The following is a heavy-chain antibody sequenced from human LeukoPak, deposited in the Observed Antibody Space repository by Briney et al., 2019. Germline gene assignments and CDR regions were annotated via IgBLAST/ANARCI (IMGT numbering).Heavy chain of an antibody. Sequence: SETLSLTCTVSGGSISSSSYYWGWLRQPPGKGLEWIGSIYYSGSTYYNPSLKSRVTISVDTSKNQFSLKLSSVTAADTAVYYCARGSYDFWSGYYGGCFDPWGQGTLVTVSS. V-gene: IGHV4-39*07. CDR1: GGSISSSSYY. D-gene: IGHD3-3*01. CDR2: IYYSGST. J-gene: IGHJ5*02. CDR3: ARGSYDFWSGYYGGCFDP.